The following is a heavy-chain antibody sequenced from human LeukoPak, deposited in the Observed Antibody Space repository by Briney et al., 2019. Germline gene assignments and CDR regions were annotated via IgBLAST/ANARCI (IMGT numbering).Heavy chain of an antibody. CDR1: GFTFSDYY. D-gene: IGHD6-19*01. CDR3: ARETAVAGTHCDY. J-gene: IGHJ4*02. V-gene: IGHV3-11*06. Sequence: GGTLRLSCAASGFTFSDYYMTWMRQAPGKGLEWVSYISSRSSYTNYADSVTGRFTISRDNAKNSLYLQMNSLRAEDTAVYYCARETAVAGTHCDYWGQGTLVTVSS. CDR2: ISSRSSYT.